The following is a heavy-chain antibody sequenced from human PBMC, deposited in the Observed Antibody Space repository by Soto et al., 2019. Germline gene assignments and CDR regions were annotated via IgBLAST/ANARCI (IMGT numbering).Heavy chain of an antibody. D-gene: IGHD3-9*01. CDR3: AKVLDASMVVNGYLY. Sequence: EVQLLESGGGLVQPGGSPRLSCAASGFTFSSYAMSWVRQAPGKGLEWVSAIGGSGDSTYYADSVKVRFTISRDNSKNTLYLQVNSLRAEDTAVYYCAKVLDASMVVNGYLYWGQGTLVTVSS. V-gene: IGHV3-23*01. J-gene: IGHJ4*02. CDR1: GFTFSSYA. CDR2: IGGSGDST.